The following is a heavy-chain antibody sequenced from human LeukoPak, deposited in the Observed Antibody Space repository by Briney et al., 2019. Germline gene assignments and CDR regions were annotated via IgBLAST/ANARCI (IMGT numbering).Heavy chain of an antibody. Sequence: SETLSLTCAVSGYSISSGYYWGWIRQPPGKGLEWIGSFYHSGSTYYNPSLKSPVTISVDTSKNQFSLKLSSVTAADTAVYYCARDSLAQALGYPGYYYGMDVWGKGTTVTVSS. CDR2: FYHSGST. CDR1: GYSISSGYY. D-gene: IGHD5-18*01. CDR3: ARDSLAQALGYPGYYYGMDV. J-gene: IGHJ6*04. V-gene: IGHV4-38-2*02.